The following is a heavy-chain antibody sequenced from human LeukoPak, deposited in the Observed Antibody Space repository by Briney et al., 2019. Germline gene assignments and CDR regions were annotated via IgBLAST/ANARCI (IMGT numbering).Heavy chain of an antibody. J-gene: IGHJ4*02. CDR3: AKDGGLWVSAHWGDS. CDR2: ITTSDGNT. D-gene: IGHD7-27*01. Sequence: GGSLRLSCAASGFTFSSYTMSWVRQAPGKGLEWVSTITTSDGNTYYADSVKDRFTVFRDNSKNTLFLQMNSLRAEDTAVYYCAKDGGLWVSAHWGDSWGRGTLVTVSS. CDR1: GFTFSSYT. V-gene: IGHV3-23*01.